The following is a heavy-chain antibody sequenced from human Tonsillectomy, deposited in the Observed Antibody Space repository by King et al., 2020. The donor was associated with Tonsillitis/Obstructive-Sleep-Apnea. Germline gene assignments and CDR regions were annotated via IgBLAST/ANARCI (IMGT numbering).Heavy chain of an antibody. D-gene: IGHD2/OR15-2a*01. J-gene: IGHJ4*02. V-gene: IGHV1-18*01. CDR1: NNTFTNYG. CDR3: RIGGSFESDYFDT. Sequence: LVQSEAEVRKPGASVKVSCKPSNNTFTNYGISWVRQAPGQGLEWMGWITVHNGNTMYEQKYRGRVTMTTDTATSTAYMDLRSLRRDDTALYYCRIGGSFESDYFDTWGQGTLVTFSS. CDR2: ITVHNGNT.